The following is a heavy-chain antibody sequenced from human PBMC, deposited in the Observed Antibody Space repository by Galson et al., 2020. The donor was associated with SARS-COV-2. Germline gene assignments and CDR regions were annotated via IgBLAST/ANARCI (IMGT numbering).Heavy chain of an antibody. CDR2: IYYSGST. V-gene: IGHV4-61*01. CDR3: ARARAPNYDFWSGGGYWYFDL. J-gene: IGHJ2*01. Sequence: SETLSLTCTVSGGSVSSGSYYWSWIRQPPGKGLEWIGYIYYSGSTNYNPSLKSRVTISVDTSKNQFSLKLSSVTAADTAVYYCARARAPNYDFWSGGGYWYFDLWGRGTLVTVSS. D-gene: IGHD3-3*01. CDR1: GGSVSSGSYY.